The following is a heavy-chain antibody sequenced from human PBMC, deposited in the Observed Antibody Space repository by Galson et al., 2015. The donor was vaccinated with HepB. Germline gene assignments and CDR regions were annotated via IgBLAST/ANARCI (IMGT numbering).Heavy chain of an antibody. CDR1: GFTFSSYA. D-gene: IGHD2-2*01. CDR3: AKDTEGIHQLLSLDAFDI. CDR2: ISGSGDST. V-gene: IGHV3-23*01. Sequence: SLRLSCAASGFTFSSYAMSWVRQAPGKGLEWVSGISGSGDSTKYADSVKGRFTISRDNSKNTLYLQMNSLRVEDTALYYCAKDTEGIHQLLSLDAFDIWGQGTMVTVSS. J-gene: IGHJ3*02.